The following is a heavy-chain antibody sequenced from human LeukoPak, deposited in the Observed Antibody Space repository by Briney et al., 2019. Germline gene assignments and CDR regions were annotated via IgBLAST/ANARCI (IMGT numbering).Heavy chain of an antibody. D-gene: IGHD3-22*01. CDR2: ISGSGGST. Sequence: GGSLRLSCAASGFTFSSYAMSWVRQAPGKGLEWVSAISGSGGSTYYADSVKGRFTISRDNSKNTMYLQMNSLRAEDTAMYYCASAPMSYDSSGFGGAFDIWGQGTMVTVSS. V-gene: IGHV3-23*01. J-gene: IGHJ3*02. CDR3: ASAPMSYDSSGFGGAFDI. CDR1: GFTFSSYA.